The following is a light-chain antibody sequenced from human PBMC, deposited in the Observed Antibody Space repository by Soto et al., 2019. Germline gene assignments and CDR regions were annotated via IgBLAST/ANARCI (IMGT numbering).Light chain of an antibody. CDR2: AAS. J-gene: IGKJ1*01. V-gene: IGKV1-17*01. CDR1: QDIRND. CDR3: LQHNVYPPT. Sequence: DIQMTQYPSSLSASVGDRVTITCRASQDIRNDLGWYQQKPGKAAKRLIYAASSLQSGVPSRFGGSGSGTEFTLTTSSQQPEYYATYDGLQHNVYPPTFGQGTKVEI.